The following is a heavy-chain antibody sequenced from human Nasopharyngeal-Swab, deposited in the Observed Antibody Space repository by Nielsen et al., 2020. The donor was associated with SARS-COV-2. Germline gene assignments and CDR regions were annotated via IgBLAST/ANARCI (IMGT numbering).Heavy chain of an antibody. CDR3: AKMARFSSGSDWFDP. CDR2: ISGSGGST. V-gene: IGHV3-23*01. J-gene: IGHJ5*02. Sequence: GESLKISCAASGLTFSSYAMSWVRQAPGKGLEWVSAISGSGGSTYYADSVKGRFTISRDNSKNTLYLQMNSLRAEDTAVYYCAKMARFSSGSDWFDPWGQGTLVTVSS. CDR1: GLTFSSYA. D-gene: IGHD6-19*01.